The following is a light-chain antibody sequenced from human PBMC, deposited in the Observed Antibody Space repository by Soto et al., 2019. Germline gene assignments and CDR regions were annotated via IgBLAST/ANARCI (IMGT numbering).Light chain of an antibody. J-gene: IGKJ4*01. Sequence: DIVMTQSPDSRAVSLGERATINCKSSQSVLYSSNNKNYLVWYQQKPGQPPKLLIYWASTRESGVPDRFSGSGSGTDFTLTISSLQAEDVAVYYCQQYYSTPLTFGGGTKVEIK. CDR1: QSVLYSSNNKNY. CDR3: QQYYSTPLT. CDR2: WAS. V-gene: IGKV4-1*01.